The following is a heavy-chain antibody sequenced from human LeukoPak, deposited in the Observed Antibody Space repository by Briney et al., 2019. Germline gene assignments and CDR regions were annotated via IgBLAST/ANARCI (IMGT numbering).Heavy chain of an antibody. CDR1: GGSFSGYY. CDR2: INHSGST. Sequence: SETLSLTCAVYGGSFSGYYWSWIRQPPGKGLEWIGEINHSGSTNYNPSLKSRVTISVDTSKNQFSLKLSSVTAADTAVYYCARESGVAIAYCGGDCYSRPFDYWGQGTLVTVSS. V-gene: IGHV4-34*01. CDR3: ARESGVAIAYCGGDCYSRPFDY. J-gene: IGHJ4*02. D-gene: IGHD2-21*01.